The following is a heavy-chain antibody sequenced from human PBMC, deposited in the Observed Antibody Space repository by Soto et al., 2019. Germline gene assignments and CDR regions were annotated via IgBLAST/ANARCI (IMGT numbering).Heavy chain of an antibody. CDR3: AREFAY. Sequence: QVQLQESGPGLVKPSETLSLTCTVSGGSVSSGTYYWNWIRQPPGKGLEWIASIYNSRSTHYNPSLKSRVTRSVDPSKTQFSLTLNSVTAADTAVYYCAREFAYWGQGILVTVSS. CDR2: IYNSRST. J-gene: IGHJ4*02. V-gene: IGHV4-61*01. CDR1: GGSVSSGTYY.